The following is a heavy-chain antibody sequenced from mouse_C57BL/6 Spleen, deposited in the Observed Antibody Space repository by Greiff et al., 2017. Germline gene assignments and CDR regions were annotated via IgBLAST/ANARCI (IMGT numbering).Heavy chain of an antibody. V-gene: IGHV1-72*01. Sequence: VQLQQPGAELVKPGASVELSCKASGYTFTSYWMHWVKQRPGRGLEWIGRIDPNSGGTKYNEKFKSKATLTVDKPSSTAYMQLSSLTSEDSAVYYGARLIPMVTTTRYAMDYWGQGTSVTVSS. CDR2: IDPNSGGT. J-gene: IGHJ4*01. CDR3: ARLIPMVTTTRYAMDY. CDR1: GYTFTSYW. D-gene: IGHD2-2*01.